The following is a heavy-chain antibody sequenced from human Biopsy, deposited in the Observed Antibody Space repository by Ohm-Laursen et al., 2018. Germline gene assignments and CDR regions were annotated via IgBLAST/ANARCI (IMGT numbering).Heavy chain of an antibody. V-gene: IGHV1-69*06. J-gene: IGHJ5*02. D-gene: IGHD3-22*01. CDR2: VMPFFGTA. Sequence: SSVKVSCNASGGTFSSDIFAWVRQAPGQRPEWMGDVMPFFGTAQYAPKLQGRVSMTADKTTYTAYMELTSLTSEDTAVYFCARHYYDTSGYNWFDPWGQGTLVTVSS. CDR1: GGTFSSDI. CDR3: ARHYYDTSGYNWFDP.